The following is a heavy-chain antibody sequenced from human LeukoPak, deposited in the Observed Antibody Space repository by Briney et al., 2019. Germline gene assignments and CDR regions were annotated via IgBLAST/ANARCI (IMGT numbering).Heavy chain of an antibody. CDR2: IYTRGST. Sequence: PSETLSLTCTVSGGSISSYYWSWIRQPAGKGLEWIGRIYTRGSTNYNPSLKSRVTISVDTSKNQFSLKLSSVTAADTAVYYCARVSEEYYDSSGYAFDIWGQGTMVTVSS. CDR3: ARVSEEYYDSSGYAFDI. J-gene: IGHJ3*02. D-gene: IGHD3-22*01. CDR1: GGSISSYY. V-gene: IGHV4-4*07.